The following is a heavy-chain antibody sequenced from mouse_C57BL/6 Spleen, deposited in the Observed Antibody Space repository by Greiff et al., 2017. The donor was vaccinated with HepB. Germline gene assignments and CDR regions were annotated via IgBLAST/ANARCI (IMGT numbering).Heavy chain of an antibody. D-gene: IGHD2-2*01. V-gene: IGHV6-3*01. J-gene: IGHJ2*01. CDR2: IRLKSDNYAT. Sequence: EVMLVESGGGLVQPGGSMKLSCVASGFTFSNYWMNWVRQSPEKGLEWVAQIRLKSDNYATHYAESVKGRFTISRDDSKSSVYLQMNNLRAEDTGMYYCTGDGYAFDYWGQGTTLTVSS. CDR3: TGDGYAFDY. CDR1: GFTFSNYW.